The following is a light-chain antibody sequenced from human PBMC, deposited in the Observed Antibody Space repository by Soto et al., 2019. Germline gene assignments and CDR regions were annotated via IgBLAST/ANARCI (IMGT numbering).Light chain of an antibody. CDR2: DVS. V-gene: IGLV2-14*01. CDR3: SSYVSSSALYV. Sequence: QSALTQPASVSGSPGQSITISCTGTRSDVGDYKFVSWYQQHPGKAPKLIIYDVSNRPSGVSIRFSGSKSGNTPSLTISGLQAEDEADYYCSSYVSSSALYVFGTGTKLTVL. J-gene: IGLJ1*01. CDR1: RSDVGDYKF.